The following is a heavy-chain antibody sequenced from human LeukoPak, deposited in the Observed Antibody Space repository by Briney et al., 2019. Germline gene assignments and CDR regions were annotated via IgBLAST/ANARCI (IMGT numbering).Heavy chain of an antibody. CDR2: INSDGSTT. CDR1: GFTFSCYW. J-gene: IGHJ6*04. D-gene: IGHD3-9*01. CDR3: ARDPRSYDILTGYYYYYGMDV. V-gene: IGHV3-74*01. Sequence: TGGSLRLSCAASGFTFSCYWMHWVRQAPGKGLVWVSRINSDGSTTSYADSVKGRFTISRDNAKNTLYLQMNSLRAEDTAVYYCARDPRSYDILTGYYYYYGMDVWGKGTTVTVSS.